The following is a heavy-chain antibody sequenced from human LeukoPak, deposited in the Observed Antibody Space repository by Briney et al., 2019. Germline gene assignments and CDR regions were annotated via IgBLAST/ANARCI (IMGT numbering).Heavy chain of an antibody. CDR3: AREPTTIFGVVDRYGMDV. V-gene: IGHV3-53*01. CDR2: IYSGGST. D-gene: IGHD3-3*01. Sequence: GGSLRLSCAASGFTVSSNYMSWVRQAPGKGLEWVSVIYSGGSTYYADSVTGRFTISRDNAKNTLYLQMNSLRAEDTAVYYCAREPTTIFGVVDRYGMDVWGQGTSVTVSS. J-gene: IGHJ6*02. CDR1: GFTVSSNY.